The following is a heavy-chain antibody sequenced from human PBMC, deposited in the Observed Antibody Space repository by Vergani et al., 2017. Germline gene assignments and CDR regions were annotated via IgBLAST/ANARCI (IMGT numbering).Heavy chain of an antibody. V-gene: IGHV1-3*01. CDR2: INAGKGNT. Sequence: VQLVQSGAEVKKPGASVKVSCKASGYTFTSYAMHWVRQAPGQRFEGMGWINAGKGNTKYSQKFQGRVTITRDTSSSTAYMELSSLRSEDTAVYYCARVRAVLYYFDYWGQGTLVTVSS. J-gene: IGHJ4*02. CDR3: ARVRAVLYYFDY. D-gene: IGHD2-8*02. CDR1: GYTFTSYA.